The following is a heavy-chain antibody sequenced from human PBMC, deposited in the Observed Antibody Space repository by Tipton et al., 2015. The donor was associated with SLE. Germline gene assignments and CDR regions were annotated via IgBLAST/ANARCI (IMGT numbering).Heavy chain of an antibody. Sequence: SLRLSCAVYGGSFSGYYWSWIRQPPGKGLEWVANIKQDGSEKNYVDSVKGRFTISRDNAKNSLFLQMNSLRAEDTAVYYCATSNFFFAYWGQGTLVTVSS. CDR2: IKQDGSEK. CDR1: GGSFSGYY. J-gene: IGHJ4*02. CDR3: ATSNFFFAY. V-gene: IGHV3-7*01. D-gene: IGHD2/OR15-2a*01.